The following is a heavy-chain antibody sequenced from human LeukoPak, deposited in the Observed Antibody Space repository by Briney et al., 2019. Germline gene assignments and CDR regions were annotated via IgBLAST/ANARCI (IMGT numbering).Heavy chain of an antibody. CDR1: GLTVGDYG. CDR2: INWSGEST. V-gene: IGHV3-20*04. Sequence: GGSLRLSRAASGLTVGDYGMSWVRQAPGKGLEWVSGINWSGESTGYADSVKGRFTISRDNAENALYLQMNSLRAEDTALYYCARDLSSSWYSLGYWGRGTLVTVSS. CDR3: ARDLSSSWYSLGY. J-gene: IGHJ4*02. D-gene: IGHD6-13*01.